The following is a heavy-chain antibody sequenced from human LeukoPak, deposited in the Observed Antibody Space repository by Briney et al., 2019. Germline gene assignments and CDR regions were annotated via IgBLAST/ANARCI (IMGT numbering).Heavy chain of an antibody. V-gene: IGHV4-34*01. CDR1: GGSFSGYY. CDR3: ARGGPYYNFWSGYHYYFDY. D-gene: IGHD3-3*01. Sequence: WETLSLTCAVYGGSFSGYYWSWIRQPPGKGLEWIGEINHSGSTNYNPSLKSRVTISVDTSKNQFSLKLSSVTAADTAVYYCARGGPYYNFWSGYHYYFDYWGQGTLVTVSS. CDR2: INHSGST. J-gene: IGHJ4*02.